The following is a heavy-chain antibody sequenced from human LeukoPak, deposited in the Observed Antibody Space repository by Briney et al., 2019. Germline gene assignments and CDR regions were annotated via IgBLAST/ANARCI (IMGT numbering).Heavy chain of an antibody. Sequence: ASVKVSCKASGYTFTRYGISWVRQAPGQGLEWMGWISGYNGNTKYAQKFQGRGTMTTDTSTSTASMELRGLRSDDTAVYYCARAGYDILTLAPDPANDYWGQGILVTVSS. CDR3: ARAGYDILTLAPDPANDY. V-gene: IGHV1-18*01. CDR2: ISGYNGNT. CDR1: GYTFTRYG. D-gene: IGHD3-9*01. J-gene: IGHJ4*02.